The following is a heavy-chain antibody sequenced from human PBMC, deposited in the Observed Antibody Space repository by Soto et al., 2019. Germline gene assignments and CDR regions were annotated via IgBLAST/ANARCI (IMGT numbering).Heavy chain of an antibody. J-gene: IGHJ6*02. CDR3: TTKEYSSPARYGMDV. D-gene: IGHD6-6*01. V-gene: IGHV3-15*01. CDR2: IKSKTDGGTT. CDR1: GFTFSNAL. Sequence: GGSLRVSCPAYGFTFSNALMRWVRQATGKGLEWVGRIKSKTDGGTTDYAAPGKGRFTISRDASKNTLYLQMNRLKTEDPAVSFCTTKEYSSPARYGMDVWGQGTTVTVSS.